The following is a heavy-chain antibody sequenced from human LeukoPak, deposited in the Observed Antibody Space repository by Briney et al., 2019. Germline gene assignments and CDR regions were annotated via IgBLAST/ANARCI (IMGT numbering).Heavy chain of an antibody. V-gene: IGHV1-24*01. Sequence: ASVKVSCKVSGYTLTELSMHWVRQAPGKGLEWMGGFDPEDGETIYAQKFQGRVTMTEDTSKDTAYMELSSLRSEDTAVYYCATNRYSGSYGVLYYFDYWGQGTLVTVSS. CDR2: FDPEDGET. CDR1: GYTLTELS. J-gene: IGHJ4*02. CDR3: ATNRYSGSYGVLYYFDY. D-gene: IGHD1-26*01.